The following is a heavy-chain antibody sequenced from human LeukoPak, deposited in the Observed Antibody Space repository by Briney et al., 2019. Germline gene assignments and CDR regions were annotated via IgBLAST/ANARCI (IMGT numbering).Heavy chain of an antibody. CDR3: AKSGGTCGSDCYQDQ. V-gene: IGHV3-30*18. CDR1: GFTFSIYG. J-gene: IGHJ4*02. D-gene: IGHD2-21*02. CDR2: LSSDGSNK. Sequence: GESLRLSCAASGFTFSIYGMHWVRQAPGKGLEWVAILSSDGSNKFYAESVKGRFPISRDSSKSSLYLQMDSLRPEDTAVYYCAKSGGTCGSDCYQDQWGERTLVTVSS.